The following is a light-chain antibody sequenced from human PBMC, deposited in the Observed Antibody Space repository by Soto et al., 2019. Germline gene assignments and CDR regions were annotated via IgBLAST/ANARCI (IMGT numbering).Light chain of an antibody. J-gene: IGKJ5*01. CDR3: QQLNYWPRIT. V-gene: IGKV3-15*01. Sequence: EIVLTQSPVTLALSAGERATLSCMASQSVSNNYLAWYQQKPGQAPRLLIYGASNRATGIPARFSGSGSGTEFTLSISSLQSEDFAVYYCQQLNYWPRITFGQGTRLEIK. CDR2: GAS. CDR1: QSVSNN.